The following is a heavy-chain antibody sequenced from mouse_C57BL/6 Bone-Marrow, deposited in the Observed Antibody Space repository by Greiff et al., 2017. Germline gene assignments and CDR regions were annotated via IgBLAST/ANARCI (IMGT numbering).Heavy chain of an antibody. CDR1: GYTFTSYT. CDR3: ATDWGFDY. V-gene: IGHV1-4*01. J-gene: IGHJ2*01. D-gene: IGHD4-1*01. Sequence: QVQLKQSGAELARPGASVKMSCKASGYTFTSYTMHWVKQRPGQGLEWIGYINPSSGYTKYNQKFKDKATLTADKSSSTAYMQLSSLTSEASAVYYCATDWGFDYWGQGTTLTVSS. CDR2: INPSSGYT.